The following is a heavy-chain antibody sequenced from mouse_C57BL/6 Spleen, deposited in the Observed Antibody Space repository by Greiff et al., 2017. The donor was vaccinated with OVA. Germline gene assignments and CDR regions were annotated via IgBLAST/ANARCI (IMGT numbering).Heavy chain of an antibody. CDR2: INPSSGYT. V-gene: IGHV1-7*01. D-gene: IGHD2-4*01. Sequence: VQLQQSGAELAKPGASVKLSCKASGYTFTSYWMHWVKQRPGQGLEWIGYINPSSGYTKYNQKFKDKATLTADKSSSTAYMQLSSLTYGDSAVYYCARRDYYDDDVPHAMCYWGQGTSVTVAS. J-gene: IGHJ4*01. CDR3: ARRDYYDDDVPHAMCY. CDR1: GYTFTSYW.